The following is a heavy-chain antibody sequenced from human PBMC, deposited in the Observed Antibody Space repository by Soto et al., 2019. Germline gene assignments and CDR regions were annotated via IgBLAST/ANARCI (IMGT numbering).Heavy chain of an antibody. J-gene: IGHJ5*02. CDR2: IFYSGTT. CDR3: ARSVDP. V-gene: IGHV4-31*03. CDR1: GGSISSGGYY. Sequence: QVQLQESGPGLVKPSQTLSLTCTVSGGSISSGGYYWIWIRQHPGKGLEWIGYIFYSGTTYYNPSLKSRVNISGDASKNQFSLKLSSATAADTAVYYCARSVDPWGQGTLVTVSS.